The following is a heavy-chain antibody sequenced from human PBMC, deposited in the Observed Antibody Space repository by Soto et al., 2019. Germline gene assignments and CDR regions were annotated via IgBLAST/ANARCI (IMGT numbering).Heavy chain of an antibody. V-gene: IGHV1-8*01. J-gene: IGHJ4*02. Sequence: ASVKVSCKACGDTITSXDINWVRQATGQGLEWMGWMNPNSGNTGYAQKFQGRVTMTRNTSISTAYMELSSLRSEDTAVYYCARGAYSSGWYYFDYWGQGTLVTVSS. D-gene: IGHD6-19*01. CDR2: MNPNSGNT. CDR3: ARGAYSSGWYYFDY. CDR1: GDTITSXD.